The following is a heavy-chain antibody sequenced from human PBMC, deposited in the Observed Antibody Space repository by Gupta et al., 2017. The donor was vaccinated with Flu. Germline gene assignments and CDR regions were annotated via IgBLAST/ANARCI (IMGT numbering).Heavy chain of an antibody. CDR1: YY. Sequence: YYWSCIRQPPGKGLEWIGEINHSGSTNYNPSLKSRVTISVDTSKNQFSLKLSSVTAADTAVYYCARGPAGSSSLWGVYFDYWGQGTLVTVPS. D-gene: IGHD6-6*01. CDR3: ARGPAGSSSLWGVYFDY. CDR2: INHSGST. V-gene: IGHV4-34*01. J-gene: IGHJ4*02.